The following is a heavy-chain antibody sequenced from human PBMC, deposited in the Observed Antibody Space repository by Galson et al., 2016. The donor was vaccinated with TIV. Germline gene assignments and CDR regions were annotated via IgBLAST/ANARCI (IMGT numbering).Heavy chain of an antibody. V-gene: IGHV3-30-3*01. J-gene: IGHJ4*02. CDR3: ARGAPSVFGVIMTLDY. Sequence: SLRLSCAASGFAFSTYAMHWVRQAPGKGLEWVALISYYGSDKYYADSVKGRFTISRDNSKNTLYLQMNNLRAEDTAVYYCARGAPSVFGVIMTLDYWGQGTLVTVSS. CDR1: GFAFSTYA. CDR2: ISYYGSDK. D-gene: IGHD3-3*01.